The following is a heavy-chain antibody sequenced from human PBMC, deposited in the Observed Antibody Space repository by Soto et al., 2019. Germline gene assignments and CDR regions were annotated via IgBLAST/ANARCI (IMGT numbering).Heavy chain of an antibody. CDR2: IYYSGST. CDR1: GGSISSYY. V-gene: IGHV4-59*01. CDR3: ARTLFYGSGSYYNDY. Sequence: LSLTCTVSGGSISSYYWSWIRQPPGKGLEWIGYIYYSGSTNYNPSLKSRVTISVDTSKNQFSLKLSSVTAADTAVYYCARTLFYGSGSYYNDYWGQGTLVTGSS. D-gene: IGHD3-10*01. J-gene: IGHJ4*02.